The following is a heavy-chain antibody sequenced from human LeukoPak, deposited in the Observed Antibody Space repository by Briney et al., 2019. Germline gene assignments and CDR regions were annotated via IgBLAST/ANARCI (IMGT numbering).Heavy chain of an antibody. CDR1: GYTSTSYD. CDR3: ARRAVGTDAFDI. J-gene: IGHJ3*02. D-gene: IGHD1-26*01. Sequence: ASVKVSCKASGYTSTSYDINWVRQVTGQGLEWMGWMNPNSGNTGYAQKFQGRVTMTRNTSISTAYMELSSLRSEDTAVYYCARRAVGTDAFDIWGQGTMVTVSS. CDR2: MNPNSGNT. V-gene: IGHV1-8*01.